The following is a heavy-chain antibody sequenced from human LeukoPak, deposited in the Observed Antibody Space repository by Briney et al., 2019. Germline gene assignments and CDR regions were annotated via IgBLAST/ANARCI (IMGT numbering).Heavy chain of an antibody. CDR2: FYISGSS. CDR1: GGSISSYY. V-gene: IGHV4-4*07. J-gene: IGHJ4*02. Sequence: SETLSLTCIVSGGSISSYYWNWIRQPAGKGLEWIGHFYISGSSNYNPSLKSRVTMSVDTSKNQFSLKMSSVTAADTAVYYCALQRTLWQQLLDYWGQGTLVTVSS. D-gene: IGHD6-13*01. CDR3: ALQRTLWQQLLDY.